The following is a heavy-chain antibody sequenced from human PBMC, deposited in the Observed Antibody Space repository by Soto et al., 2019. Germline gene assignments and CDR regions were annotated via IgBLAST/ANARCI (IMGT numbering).Heavy chain of an antibody. Sequence: ASVKVSCKASGYTFNNNWIHWVRRAPGQGLEWMGVINPSGYITNYAQKFQGRVTLTTDTSTRTVYMQLNSLTSGDTAVYYCARDHSISSSGAWWLDPWGQGTLVTVSS. J-gene: IGHJ5*02. CDR1: GYTFNNNW. V-gene: IGHV1-46*02. CDR2: INPSGYIT. CDR3: ARDHSISSSGAWWLDP. D-gene: IGHD2-21*01.